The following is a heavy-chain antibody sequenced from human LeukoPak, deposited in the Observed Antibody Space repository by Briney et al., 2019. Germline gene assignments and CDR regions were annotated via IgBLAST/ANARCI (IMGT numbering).Heavy chain of an antibody. D-gene: IGHD2/OR15-2a*01. CDR3: ARGPRRPTLPRDYYYGMDV. CDR2: IYYSGST. J-gene: IGHJ6*02. CDR1: GGSISSYY. Sequence: SETLSLTCTVSGGSISSYYWSWIRQPPGKGLEWIGYIYYSGSTNYDPSLESRVTISVDTSKNQFSLKLSSVTAADTAVYYCARGPRRPTLPRDYYYGMDVWGQGTTVTVSS. V-gene: IGHV4-59*12.